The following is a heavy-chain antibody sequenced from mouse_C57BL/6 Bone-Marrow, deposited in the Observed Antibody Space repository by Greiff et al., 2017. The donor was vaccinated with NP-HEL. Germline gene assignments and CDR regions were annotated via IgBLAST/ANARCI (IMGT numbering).Heavy chain of an antibody. D-gene: IGHD2-12*01. CDR1: GYTFTDYY. Sequence: VQLQQSGPELVKPGASVKISCKASGYTFTDYYMNWVKQSHGKSLEWIGDINPNNGGTSYNQKFKGKATLTVDKSSSTAYMELRSLTSEDSAVDYCAGLRYYAMDYWGQGTSVTVSS. V-gene: IGHV1-26*01. CDR2: INPNNGGT. J-gene: IGHJ4*01. CDR3: AGLRYYAMDY.